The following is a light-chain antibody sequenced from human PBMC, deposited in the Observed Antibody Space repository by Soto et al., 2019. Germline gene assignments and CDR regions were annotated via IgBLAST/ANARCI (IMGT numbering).Light chain of an antibody. V-gene: IGKV1-5*01. J-gene: IGKJ1*01. CDR1: QSISSW. Sequence: DIQMTQSPSTLSASVGDRDTITCRASQSISSWLAWYQQKPGKAPKLLIYDASSLESGVPSRFSGSGSGTEFTLTISSLQPDDFATYYCQQYNSYSPTFGQGTKV. CDR3: QQYNSYSPT. CDR2: DAS.